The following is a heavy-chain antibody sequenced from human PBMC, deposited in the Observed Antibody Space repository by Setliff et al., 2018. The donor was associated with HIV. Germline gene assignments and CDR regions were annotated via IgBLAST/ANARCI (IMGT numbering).Heavy chain of an antibody. V-gene: IGHV4-4*08. CDR2: IHTSGST. CDR3: ARTGYAFDL. J-gene: IGHJ3*01. CDR1: GGSMNENH. Sequence: KPSETLSLPGTVSGGSMNENHWSWIRQSPGKGLEWIAYIHTSGSTYFNPSFVSRVTISIDSSENQFSLKLRSLTAADTAVYFCARTGYAFDLWGPGTMVTVSS.